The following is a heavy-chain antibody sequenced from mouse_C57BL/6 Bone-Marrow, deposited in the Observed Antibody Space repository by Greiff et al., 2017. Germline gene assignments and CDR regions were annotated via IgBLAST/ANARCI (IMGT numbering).Heavy chain of an antibody. J-gene: IGHJ2*01. CDR1: GYTFTSYG. V-gene: IGHV1-81*01. D-gene: IGHD1-1*01. CDR2: IYPRSGNT. Sequence: QVQLQQSGAELARPGASVKLSCEASGYTFTSYGISWVKQRTGQGLEWIGEIYPRSGNTYYNEKFKGKATLTADKSSSTAYMELRSLTSEDSAVYGCASLYGSSPFDYWGQGTTLTVSS. CDR3: ASLYGSSPFDY.